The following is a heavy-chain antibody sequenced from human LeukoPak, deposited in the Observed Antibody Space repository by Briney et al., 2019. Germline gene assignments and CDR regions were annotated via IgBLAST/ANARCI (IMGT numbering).Heavy chain of an antibody. J-gene: IGHJ4*02. CDR3: AKGKRVGAPYYFDS. Sequence: GGSLRLSCAASGFTFSNYAMTWVRQAPGKGLEWVSAMSGSGGKTYYADSVKVWFTISRDSSQNTLYLQMNNLRADDTAVYYCAKGKRVGAPYYFDSWGQGTLVTVSS. CDR2: MSGSGGKT. D-gene: IGHD1-26*01. V-gene: IGHV3-23*01. CDR1: GFTFSNYA.